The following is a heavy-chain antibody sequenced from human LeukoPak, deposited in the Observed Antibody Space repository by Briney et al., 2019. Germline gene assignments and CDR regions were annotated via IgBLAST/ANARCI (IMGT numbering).Heavy chain of an antibody. CDR3: ARGLTVSTT. CDR1: GNSISSYY. CDR2: IYYNGNT. V-gene: IGHV4-59*12. J-gene: IGHJ5*02. D-gene: IGHD5/OR15-5a*01. Sequence: PSETLSLTCTVSGNSISSYYWSWIRQPPGKGLEWIGYIYYNGNTNYNPSLKSRVTISVDTSKNQFSLKLTSVTAADTAVYYCARGLTVSTTWGQGTLVTVSS.